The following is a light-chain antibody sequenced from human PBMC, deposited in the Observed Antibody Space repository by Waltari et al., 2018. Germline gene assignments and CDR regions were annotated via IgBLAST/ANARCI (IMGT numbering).Light chain of an antibody. V-gene: IGKV1-33*01. Sequence: DIQMTQSPSSLSASVGDSVNITCQTSQDIGTLLNWYQQKPGKAPKLLMSGVSDSETGVPSRFSGSGSGTHFIFTVSSLQPEDVATYFCQQYKTLPYTFGQGTRLDIK. CDR1: QDIGTL. CDR2: GVS. CDR3: QQYKTLPYT. J-gene: IGKJ2*01.